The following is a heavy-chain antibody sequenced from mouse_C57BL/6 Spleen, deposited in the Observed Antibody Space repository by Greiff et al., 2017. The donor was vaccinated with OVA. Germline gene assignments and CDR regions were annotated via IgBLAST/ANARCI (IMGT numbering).Heavy chain of an antibody. J-gene: IGHJ4*01. V-gene: IGHV1-54*01. CDR1: GYAFTNYL. D-gene: IGHD4-1*01. Sequence: QVQLKQSGAELVRPGTSVKVSCKASGYAFTNYLIEWVKQRPGQGLEWIGVINPGSGGTNYNEKFKGKATLTADKSSSTAYMQLSSLTSEDSAVYFCASLTGRDYAMDYWGQGTSGTVSS. CDR2: INPGSGGT. CDR3: ASLTGRDYAMDY.